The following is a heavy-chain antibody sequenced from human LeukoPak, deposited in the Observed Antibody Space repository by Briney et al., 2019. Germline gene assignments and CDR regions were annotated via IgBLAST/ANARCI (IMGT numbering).Heavy chain of an antibody. J-gene: IGHJ4*02. CDR2: IYYSGST. D-gene: IGHD6-13*01. Sequence: SETLSLTCTVSGGSISSYYWSWIRQPPGKGLEWIGYIYYSGSTNYNPSLKSRVTISVDTSKNQFSLKLSSVTAADTAVYYCANAAAYSSSWYVIDYWGQGTLVTVSS. CDR1: GGSISSYY. V-gene: IGHV4-59*12. CDR3: ANAAAYSSSWYVIDY.